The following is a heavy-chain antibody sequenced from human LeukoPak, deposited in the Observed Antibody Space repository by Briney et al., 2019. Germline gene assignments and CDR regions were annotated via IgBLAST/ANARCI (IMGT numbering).Heavy chain of an antibody. CDR3: ARDIAVAAYFDY. Sequence: GGSLRLSCAASAFTFSSYSMNWVRQAPGKGLEWVSSISSSSSYIYYADSVKGRFTISRDNAKNSLYLQMNSLRAEDTAVYYCARDIAVAAYFDYWGQGTLVTVSS. CDR2: ISSSSSYI. D-gene: IGHD6-19*01. CDR1: AFTFSSYS. V-gene: IGHV3-21*01. J-gene: IGHJ4*02.